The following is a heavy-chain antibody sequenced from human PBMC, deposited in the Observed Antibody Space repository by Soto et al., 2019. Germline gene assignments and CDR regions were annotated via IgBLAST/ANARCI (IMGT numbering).Heavy chain of an antibody. J-gene: IGHJ6*01. CDR3: ARHGPPTTPGVGPVYTMDV. CDR2: INPSGGRT. CDR1: GYTFTSNQ. Sequence: QMQLVQSGAEVKKPGASVKVSCQASGYTFTSNQMHWVRQAPGQGLEWMGVINPSGGRTTYAKRFQGRVMMTRDTSRSTIYMALSSLISEDTAMYYCARHGPPTTPGVGPVYTMDVWGQGTTVTVSA. D-gene: IGHD3-3*01. V-gene: IGHV1-46*01.